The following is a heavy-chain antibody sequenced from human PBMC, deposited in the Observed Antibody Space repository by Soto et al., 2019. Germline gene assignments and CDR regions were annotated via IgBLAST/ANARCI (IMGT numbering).Heavy chain of an antibody. CDR1: GFTFNTYW. D-gene: IGHD6-25*01. CDR3: ATRAGAPAD. CDR2: INEDGNKQ. V-gene: IGHV3-7*01. J-gene: IGHJ4*02. Sequence: EVQLVESGGGLVQPGGSLRLSCVVSGFTFNTYWMTWIRQAPGKGLEWVANINEDGNKQNYVDSVRGRVTISRDNAKTSLYLQMNSLRVEDTAVYYCATRAGAPADWCQGTLVTVSS.